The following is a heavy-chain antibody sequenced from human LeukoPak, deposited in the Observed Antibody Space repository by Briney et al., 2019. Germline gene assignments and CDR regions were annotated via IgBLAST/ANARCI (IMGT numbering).Heavy chain of an antibody. D-gene: IGHD3-3*01. CDR3: ARGVFGSITAGWFDP. CDR1: GGSISSSSYY. Sequence: SSETLSLTCTVSGGSISSSSYYWGWIRQPPGKGLEWIGSIYYSGSTYYNPSLKSRVTISVDTSKNQFSLKLSSVTAADTAVYYCARGVFGSITAGWFDPWGQGTLVTVSS. V-gene: IGHV4-39*07. J-gene: IGHJ5*02. CDR2: IYYSGST.